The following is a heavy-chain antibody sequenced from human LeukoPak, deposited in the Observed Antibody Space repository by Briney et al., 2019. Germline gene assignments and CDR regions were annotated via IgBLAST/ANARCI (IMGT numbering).Heavy chain of an antibody. Sequence: GGSLRLSCAASGFTFSSYGMHWDRQAPGKGLEWVAVISYDGSNKYYADSVKGRLTISRDNSKNTLYLQMNSLRAEDTAVYYCAKDRHRYYFDYWGQGTLVTVSS. J-gene: IGHJ4*02. V-gene: IGHV3-30*18. CDR3: AKDRHRYYFDY. D-gene: IGHD6-6*01. CDR1: GFTFSSYG. CDR2: ISYDGSNK.